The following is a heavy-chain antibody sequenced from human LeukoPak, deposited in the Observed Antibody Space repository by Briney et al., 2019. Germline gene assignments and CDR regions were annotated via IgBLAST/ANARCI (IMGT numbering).Heavy chain of an antibody. CDR2: IYYSGST. D-gene: IGHD5-12*01. CDR3: ARASPPQVATIWGSSGWYFDY. J-gene: IGHJ4*02. V-gene: IGHV4-59*01. CDR1: GGSISSYY. Sequence: PSETLSLTCTVSGGSISSYYWSWIRQPPGKGLEWIGYIYYSGSTNYNPSLKSRVTISVDTSKNQFSLKLSSVTAADTAVYYCARASPPQVATIWGSSGWYFDYWGQGTLVTVSS.